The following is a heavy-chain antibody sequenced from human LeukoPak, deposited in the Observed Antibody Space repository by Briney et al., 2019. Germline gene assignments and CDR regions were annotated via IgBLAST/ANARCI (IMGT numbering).Heavy chain of an antibody. CDR3: ARDLSFGGSNDAYSECDAFDP. J-gene: IGHJ5*02. V-gene: IGHV4-4*07. CDR2: VHTSGSS. Sequence: PSETLSLPYMVCGASLHYHLLRWIEQPAGKGLEWVGRVHTSGSSDYNPSLKSRITMSVDTSRNQFSLKLTSVTAPDTAVYYCARDLSFGGSNDAYSECDAFDPWGQGTMVTVSS. CDR1: GASLHYHL. D-gene: IGHD3-16*01.